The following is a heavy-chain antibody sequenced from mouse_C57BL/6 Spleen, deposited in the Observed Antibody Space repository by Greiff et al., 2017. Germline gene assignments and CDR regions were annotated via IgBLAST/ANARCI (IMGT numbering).Heavy chain of an antibody. V-gene: IGHV1-7*01. CDR2: INPSSGYT. D-gene: IGHD1-1*01. CDR3: ARDGRSPELVFDV. CDR1: GYTFTSYW. Sequence: QVQLKQSGAELAKPGASVKLSCKASGYTFTSYWMHWVKQRPGQGLEWIGYINPSSGYTKYNQKFKDKATLTADKSSSTAYMQLSSLTYEDSAVYYCARDGRSPELVFDVWGTGTTVTVSS. J-gene: IGHJ1*03.